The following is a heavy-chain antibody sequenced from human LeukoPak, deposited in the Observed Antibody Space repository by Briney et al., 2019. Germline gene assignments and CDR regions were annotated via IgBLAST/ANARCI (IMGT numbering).Heavy chain of an antibody. V-gene: IGHV3-7*01. D-gene: IGHD3-10*01. CDR2: IKKDVSEK. CDR1: GFTFSSYW. Sequence: GRSLRLSCAASGFTFSSYWLSWVRQAPGKGLEWVANIKKDVSEKYYVDSVKGRFTISRDNAKNSLYLQMNSLRAEDTAVYYCAREKLITMVRGVIITELFDYWGQGTLVTVSS. CDR3: AREKLITMVRGVIITELFDY. J-gene: IGHJ4*02.